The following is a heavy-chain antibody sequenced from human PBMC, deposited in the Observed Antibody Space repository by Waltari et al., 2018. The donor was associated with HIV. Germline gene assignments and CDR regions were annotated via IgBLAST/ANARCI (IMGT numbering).Heavy chain of an antibody. CDR1: GGTFSSYV. D-gene: IGHD4-17*01. Sequence: QVQLVQSGAEVKKPGSSVKVSCKASGGTFSSYVISWVREAPGQGLEWMGGSIPCVGTANYARKCQGRVTITADKSTGTAYMELSSLRSEDTAVYYCASTLTTVVTYWYFVLWGRGTLVTVSS. CDR2: SIPCVGTA. J-gene: IGHJ2*01. V-gene: IGHV1-69*06. CDR3: ASTLTTVVTYWYFVL.